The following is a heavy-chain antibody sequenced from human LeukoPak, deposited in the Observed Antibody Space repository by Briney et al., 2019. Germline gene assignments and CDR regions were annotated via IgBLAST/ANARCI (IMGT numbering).Heavy chain of an antibody. Sequence: GGPLRLSCAASGFTSDDYAMHWVRQAPGKGLGWVSLISWDGGSTYYADSVKGRFTISRDNSKNSLYLQKNSLRAEDTAVYLCAREGGGWELLYYFDYWGQGTLVTVSS. D-gene: IGHD1-26*01. CDR2: ISWDGGST. CDR3: AREGGGWELLYYFDY. CDR1: GFTSDDYA. V-gene: IGHV3-43D*04. J-gene: IGHJ4*02.